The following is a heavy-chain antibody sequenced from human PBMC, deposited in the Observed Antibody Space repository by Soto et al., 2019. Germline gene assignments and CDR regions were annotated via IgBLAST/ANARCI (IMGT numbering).Heavy chain of an antibody. J-gene: IGHJ4*02. CDR2: MNPNSGNT. CDR3: ARVRFLEWLLSDY. CDR1: GYTFTSYY. V-gene: IGHV1-8*01. D-gene: IGHD3-3*01. Sequence: GASVKVSCKASGYTFTSYYINWVRQATGQGLEWMGWMNPNSGNTGYAQKFQGRVTMTRNTSISTAYMELRSLRSDDTAVYYCARVRFLEWLLSDYWGQGTLVTVSS.